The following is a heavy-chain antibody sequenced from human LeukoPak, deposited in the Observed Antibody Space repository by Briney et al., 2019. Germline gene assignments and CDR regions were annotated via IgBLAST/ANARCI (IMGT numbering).Heavy chain of an antibody. Sequence: GGSLRLSCAASGFIFSNAWMNWVRQTPGKGLEWVGRIKSKTDEGKTDYAAPVKGRFTISRDNSKNPLYLQMNSLRAEDTAVYYCAKAPREEDAFDIWGQGTMVTVSS. CDR1: GFIFSNAW. J-gene: IGHJ3*02. CDR2: IKSKTDEGKT. V-gene: IGHV3-15*01. CDR3: AKAPREEDAFDI.